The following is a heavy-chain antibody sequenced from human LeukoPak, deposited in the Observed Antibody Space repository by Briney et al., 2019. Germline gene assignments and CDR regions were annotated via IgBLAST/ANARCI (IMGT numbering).Heavy chain of an antibody. CDR2: ISAYNGNT. CDR1: GYTFTSYG. CDR3: AAETPGGYYYGMDV. Sequence: ASVKVSCKASGYTFTSYGISWVRQAPGQGLEWMGWISAYNGNTNYAQKLQGRVTMTTDTSTSTAYMELSSLRSEDTAVYYCAAETPGGYYYGMDVWGQGTTVTVSS. V-gene: IGHV1-18*01. D-gene: IGHD1-1*01. J-gene: IGHJ6*02.